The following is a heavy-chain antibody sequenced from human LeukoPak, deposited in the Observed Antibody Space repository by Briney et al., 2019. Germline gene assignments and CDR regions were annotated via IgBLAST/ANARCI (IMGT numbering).Heavy chain of an antibody. J-gene: IGHJ4*02. V-gene: IGHV1-2*02. CDR1: GYTFTGYY. CDR2: INPNSGGT. D-gene: IGHD6-19*01. CDR3: ARVLFYSSGNKSNRVDY. Sequence: ASVKVSCKASGYTFTGYYMHWVRQAPGQGLEWMGWINPNSGGTNYAQKFRGRVTMTRDTSIRTAYMELSRLRSDDTAVYYCARVLFYSSGNKSNRVDYWGQGTLVTVSS.